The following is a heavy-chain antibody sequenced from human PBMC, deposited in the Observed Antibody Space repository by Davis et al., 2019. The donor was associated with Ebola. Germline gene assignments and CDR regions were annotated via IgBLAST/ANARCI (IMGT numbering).Heavy chain of an antibody. V-gene: IGHV3-7*03. CDR1: GFTFSNHG. Sequence: PGGSLRLSCVASGFTFSNHGMHWVRQAPGKGLEWVANIKQDGSEKYYVDSVKGRFTISRDNAKNSLYLQMNSLRAEDTALYYCAKDMGSSSSFFGYYYYGMDVWGQGTTVTVSS. CDR2: IKQDGSEK. J-gene: IGHJ6*02. D-gene: IGHD6-6*01. CDR3: AKDMGSSSSFFGYYYYGMDV.